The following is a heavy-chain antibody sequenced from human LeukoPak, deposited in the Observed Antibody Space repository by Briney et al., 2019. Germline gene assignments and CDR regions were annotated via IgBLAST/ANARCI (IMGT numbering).Heavy chain of an antibody. CDR3: ARDGLYGDHLLDY. J-gene: IGHJ4*02. Sequence: SVKVSCKASGGTFSSYAISWVRQAPGQGLEWMGRIIPIFGTANYAQKFQGRVTITTDESTSTAYMELSSLRSEDTAVYYCARDGLYGDHLLDYWGQGTLVTVSS. CDR2: IIPIFGTA. CDR1: GGTFSSYA. V-gene: IGHV1-69*05. D-gene: IGHD4-17*01.